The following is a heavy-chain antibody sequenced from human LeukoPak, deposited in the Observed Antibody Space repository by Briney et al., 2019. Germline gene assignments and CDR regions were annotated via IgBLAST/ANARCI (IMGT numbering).Heavy chain of an antibody. V-gene: IGHV3-23*01. CDR1: GFSFSNYA. D-gene: IGHD3-22*01. J-gene: IGHJ4*02. CDR3: AKDRHYQSNVLDY. CDR2: ISGSGGST. Sequence: QSGGSLRLSCAASGFSFSNYAMSWVRQVPGKGLAWVSAISGSGGSTYYAVSVKGRFTISRDNSKNTLYLQMNSLRAEDTSVYYCAKDRHYQSNVLDYWGQGTLVTVSS.